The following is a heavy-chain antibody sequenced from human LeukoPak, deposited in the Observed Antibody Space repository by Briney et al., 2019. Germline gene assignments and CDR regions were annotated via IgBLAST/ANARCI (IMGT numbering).Heavy chain of an antibody. CDR3: ARDVTIFGVVINDY. V-gene: IGHV1-58*02. CDR2: IVVGSGNT. CDR1: GFTFTSSA. Sequence: ASVKVSCKASGFTFTSSAMQWVRQARGQRLEWIGWIVVGSGNTNYAQKFQERVTITRDMSTSTAYMELRSLRSDDTAVYYCARDVTIFGVVINDYWGQGTLVTVSS. D-gene: IGHD3-3*01. J-gene: IGHJ4*02.